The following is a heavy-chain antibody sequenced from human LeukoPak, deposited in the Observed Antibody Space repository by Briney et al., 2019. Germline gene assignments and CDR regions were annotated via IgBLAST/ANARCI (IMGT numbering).Heavy chain of an antibody. J-gene: IGHJ5*02. D-gene: IGHD3-9*01. CDR1: GFTFSSYA. V-gene: IGHV3-23*01. Sequence: GGSLRLSCAASGFTFSSYAMSWVRQAPGKGLEWVSAISGGGGSTYYADSVKGRFTISRDNSKNTLYLQMNSLRAEDTAVYYCAKRSDILTGNNWFDPWGQGTLVTVSS. CDR3: AKRSDILTGNNWFDP. CDR2: ISGGGGST.